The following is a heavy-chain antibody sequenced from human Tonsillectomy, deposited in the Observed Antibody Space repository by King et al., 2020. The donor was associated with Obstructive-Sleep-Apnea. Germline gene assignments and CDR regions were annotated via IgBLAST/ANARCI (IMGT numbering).Heavy chain of an antibody. CDR3: ARRVAVAGAYYFDY. CDR2: IYAGDSDT. J-gene: IGHJ4*02. D-gene: IGHD6-19*01. CDR1: GYSFTDYW. V-gene: IGHV5-51*01. Sequence: QLVQSGAEVKKSGESLKISCKGSGYSFTDYWIGWVRQMPGKGLEWMGNIYAGDSDTRYSPSFQGQVIISVDKSISTAYLQWSSLKASDTAMYYCARRVAVAGAYYFDYWGQGTLVTVSS.